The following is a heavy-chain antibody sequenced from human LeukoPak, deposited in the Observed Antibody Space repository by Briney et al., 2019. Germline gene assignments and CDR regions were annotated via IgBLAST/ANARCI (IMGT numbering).Heavy chain of an antibody. CDR3: ARALHSSSSGVS. V-gene: IGHV1-69*13. CDR1: GGTFSSYA. Sequence: ASVKVSGKASGGTFSSYAISWVRQAPGQGLEWMGGIIPIFGTANYAQKFQGRVTITADESTSTAYMELSSLRSEDTAVYYCARALHSSSSGVSWGQGTLVTVSS. CDR2: IIPIFGTA. J-gene: IGHJ5*02. D-gene: IGHD6-13*01.